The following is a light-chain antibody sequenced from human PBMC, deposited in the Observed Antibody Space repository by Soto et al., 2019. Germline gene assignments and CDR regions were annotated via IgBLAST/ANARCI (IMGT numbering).Light chain of an antibody. CDR1: NIGSNT. CDR3: QVWDTSSDHVV. J-gene: IGLJ2*01. CDR2: DDS. V-gene: IGLV3-21*02. Sequence: SYELTQPPSVSVAPGQTARITCGGNNIGSNTVHWCQQRPGQAPVLVVYDDSDRPSGIPERFSGSNSGTTATLTISRVEAGDEADYYCQVWDTSSDHVVFGGGTKLTVL.